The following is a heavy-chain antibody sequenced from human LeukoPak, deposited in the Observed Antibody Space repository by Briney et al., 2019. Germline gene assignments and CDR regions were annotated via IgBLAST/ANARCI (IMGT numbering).Heavy chain of an antibody. Sequence: GGPLRLSCAASGFTFSSYAMHWVRQAPGKGLEWVAVISYDGSNKYYADSVKGRFTISRDNSKNTLYLQMNSLRAEDTAVYYCARDLDYDFWSGYFDYWGQGTLVTVSS. CDR2: ISYDGSNK. D-gene: IGHD3-3*01. V-gene: IGHV3-30-3*01. J-gene: IGHJ4*02. CDR3: ARDLDYDFWSGYFDY. CDR1: GFTFSSYA.